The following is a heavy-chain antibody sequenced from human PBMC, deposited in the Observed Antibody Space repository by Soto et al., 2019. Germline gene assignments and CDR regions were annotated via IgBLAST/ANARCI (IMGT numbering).Heavy chain of an antibody. CDR1: RGTFSSYA. CDR3: ARGDIVVVPAAWNYYGMDV. J-gene: IGHJ6*02. Sequence: SVKVSCKASRGTFSSYAISWVRQAPGQGLEWMGGIIPIFGTANYAQKFQGRVTITADESTSTAYMELSSLRSEDTAVYYCARGDIVVVPAAWNYYGMDVWGQGTTVTVSS. V-gene: IGHV1-69*13. CDR2: IIPIFGTA. D-gene: IGHD2-2*01.